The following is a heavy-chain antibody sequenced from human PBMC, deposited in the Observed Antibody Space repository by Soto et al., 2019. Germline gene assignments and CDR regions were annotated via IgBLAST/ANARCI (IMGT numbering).Heavy chain of an antibody. V-gene: IGHV3-11*04. CDR2: ISSSSSNI. J-gene: IGHJ3*02. CDR1: GFTFSDYY. Sequence: GGSLRLSCAASGFTFSDYYMSWIRQAPGKGLEWVSSISSSSSNIYYADSVKGRFTISRDNAKNSLYLQMNSLRAEDTAVYYCARDRGYRTAAALGAFDIWGQGTMVTVSS. D-gene: IGHD6-13*01. CDR3: ARDRGYRTAAALGAFDI.